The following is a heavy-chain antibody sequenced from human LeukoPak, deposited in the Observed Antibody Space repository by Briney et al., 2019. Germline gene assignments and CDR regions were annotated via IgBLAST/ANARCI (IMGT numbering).Heavy chain of an antibody. D-gene: IGHD2-15*01. CDR3: ASADYPGSYSLEY. J-gene: IGHJ4*02. Sequence: PSETLSLTCRVSNGSLSTSSYYWGWIRQPPGKGLEWIGSIYYGGSTYYNPSLKSRLTISEDTSKNQFSLKLSSVTAADTAVYFCASADYPGSYSLEYWGQGTLVTVSS. CDR2: IYYGGST. CDR1: NGSLSTSSYY. V-gene: IGHV4-39*01.